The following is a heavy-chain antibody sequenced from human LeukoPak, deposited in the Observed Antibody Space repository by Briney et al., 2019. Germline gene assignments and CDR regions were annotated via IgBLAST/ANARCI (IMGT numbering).Heavy chain of an antibody. J-gene: IGHJ6*03. CDR3: AKVRQSYYYYMYV. CDR2: IYHSGST. CDR1: AYSISSAYY. V-gene: IGHV4-38-2*02. Sequence: SETLSLTCTVSAYSISSAYYWGWIRQPPGKGLEWIGSIYHSGSTYYNPSLKSRVTISVDTSKNQFSLNLNSVTAADTAVYYCAKVRQSYYYYMYVWGKRTTCTVSS.